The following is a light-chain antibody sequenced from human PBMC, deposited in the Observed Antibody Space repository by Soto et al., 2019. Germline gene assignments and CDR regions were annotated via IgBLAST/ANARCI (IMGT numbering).Light chain of an antibody. Sequence: EIVMTQSPATLSVSPGERATLSCRASQSVSSNLAWYQQKPGQAPGLLVYGASTRATGIPARFSGSGSGTQFTLTISSLQSEDFAVYYCQQHNNWPLTFGGGTKVDIK. V-gene: IGKV3-15*01. J-gene: IGKJ4*01. CDR3: QQHNNWPLT. CDR2: GAS. CDR1: QSVSSN.